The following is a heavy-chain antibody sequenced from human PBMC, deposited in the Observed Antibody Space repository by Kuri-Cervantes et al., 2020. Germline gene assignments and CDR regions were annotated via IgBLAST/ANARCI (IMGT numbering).Heavy chain of an antibody. CDR1: GFTFSSYS. CDR3: AKGAKYNWKVDAFDI. V-gene: IGHV3-48*01. CDR2: ISSSGSTI. J-gene: IGHJ3*02. Sequence: LSLTCAASGFTFSSYSMNWVRQAPGKGLEWVSYISSSGSTIYYADSVKGRFTISRDNSKNTLSLQMNSLRAEDTAVYYCAKGAKYNWKVDAFDIWGQGTMVTVSS. D-gene: IGHD1-20*01.